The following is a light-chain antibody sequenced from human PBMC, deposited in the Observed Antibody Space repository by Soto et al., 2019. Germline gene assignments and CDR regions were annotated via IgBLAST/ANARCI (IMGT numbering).Light chain of an antibody. CDR3: CSYAGGYTYL. V-gene: IGLV2-11*01. Sequence: QSALTQPRSVSGSPGQSVTISCTGTGNDVGAYNYVSWYQQHPGRPPKLLIYGVVRWPSGVPDRFSGSKSGNTASLTISGPPAEDEADLFCCSYAGGYTYLFGNWTKVNVL. CDR1: GNDVGAYNY. J-gene: IGLJ1*01. CDR2: GVV.